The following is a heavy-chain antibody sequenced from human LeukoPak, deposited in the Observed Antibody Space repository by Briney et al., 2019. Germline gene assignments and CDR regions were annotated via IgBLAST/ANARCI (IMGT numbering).Heavy chain of an antibody. CDR2: INPNSGAT. J-gene: IGHJ5*02. D-gene: IGHD3-22*01. Sequence: ASVKVSCKASGYTFIGYYIYWVRQAPGQGLEWMGWINPNSGATNYAQKFQGRVTMTRDTSISTAYMELSRLRSDDTAVYYCARDDYYDSSGFPNLFDPWGQGTLVTVSS. V-gene: IGHV1-2*02. CDR3: ARDDYYDSSGFPNLFDP. CDR1: GYTFIGYY.